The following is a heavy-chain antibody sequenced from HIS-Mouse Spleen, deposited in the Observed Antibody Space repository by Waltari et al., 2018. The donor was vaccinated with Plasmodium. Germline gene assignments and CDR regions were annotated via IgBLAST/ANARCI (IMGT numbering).Heavy chain of an antibody. CDR1: GGSFSGYY. D-gene: IGHD3-10*01. J-gene: IGHJ3*02. Sequence: QVQLQQWGAGLLKPSETLSLTCAGYGGSFSGYYWSWIRPPPGKGLEWIGEINHSGSTNYNPSLKSRVTISVDTSKNQFSLKLSSVTAADTAVYYCARGKRITMVRGVSDAFDIWGQGTMVTVSS. CDR2: INHSGST. V-gene: IGHV4-34*01. CDR3: ARGKRITMVRGVSDAFDI.